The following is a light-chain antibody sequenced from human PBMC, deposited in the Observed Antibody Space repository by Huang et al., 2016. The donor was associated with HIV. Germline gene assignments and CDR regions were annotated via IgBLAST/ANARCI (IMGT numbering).Light chain of an antibody. CDR2: DSS. CDR3: QQRSKWPPVYT. Sequence: EIVLTQSPATLSLSPGDRATLSCRASQSVENSLAWYQQKPGQPPRLLMYDSSRRATGIPARFSGSGSGTDFTLTISSLEPDDFAVYYCQQRSKWPPVYTFGQGTKLEIK. V-gene: IGKV3-11*01. J-gene: IGKJ2*01. CDR1: QSVENS.